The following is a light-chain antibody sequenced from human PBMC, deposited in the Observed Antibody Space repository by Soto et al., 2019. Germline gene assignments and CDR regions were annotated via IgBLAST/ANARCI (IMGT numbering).Light chain of an antibody. J-gene: IGLJ1*01. CDR2: EDS. V-gene: IGLV2-23*01. Sequence: QSALTQPASVSGSPGQSITISCTGTSSDVGNYDLVSWYQQHPGKAPKLMIYEDSKRPSGVSNHFSGSKSGNTASLTISGLQAEDEADYYCCSYTGSSPLYVFGTGTKVTVL. CDR3: CSYTGSSPLYV. CDR1: SSDVGNYDL.